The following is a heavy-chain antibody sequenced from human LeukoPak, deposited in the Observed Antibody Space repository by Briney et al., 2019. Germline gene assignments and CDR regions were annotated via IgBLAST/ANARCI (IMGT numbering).Heavy chain of an antibody. Sequence: GGSLRLSCAASGFTFSSYAMHWVRQAPDKGLERVAVIPYDGSNKYYADSVKGRFTISRDNSKSTLYLQMSSLRAEDTAVYYCASGFTYYDFWSGYYPRSYFDYWGQGTLVTVSS. CDR3: ASGFTYYDFWSGYYPRSYFDY. J-gene: IGHJ4*02. V-gene: IGHV3-30-3*01. CDR1: GFTFSSYA. CDR2: IPYDGSNK. D-gene: IGHD3-3*01.